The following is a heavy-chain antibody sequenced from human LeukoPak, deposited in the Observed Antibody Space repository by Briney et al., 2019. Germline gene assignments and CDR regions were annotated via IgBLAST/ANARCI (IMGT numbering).Heavy chain of an antibody. CDR1: GGSFSGYY. J-gene: IGHJ4*02. Sequence: SETLSLTCAVYGGSFSGYYWSWIRQPPGKGLEWIGEINHSGSTNYNPSLKSRVTISVDTSKNQFSLKLSSVTAADTAVHYCAKTLTGGVFDYWGQGTLVTVSS. CDR2: INHSGST. CDR3: AKTLTGGVFDY. D-gene: IGHD3-16*01. V-gene: IGHV4-34*01.